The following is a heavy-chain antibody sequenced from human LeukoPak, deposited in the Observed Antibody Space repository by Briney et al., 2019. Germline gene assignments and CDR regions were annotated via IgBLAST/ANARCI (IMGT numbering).Heavy chain of an antibody. CDR2: INHSGST. CDR1: GGSFSGYY. Sequence: SETLSLTCAVYGGSFSGYYWSWIRQPPGKGLEWIGEINHSGSTYYNPSLKSRVTISVDTSKNQFSLKLSSVTAADTAVYYCARQLWNYYDSSGYAFPYYFDYWGQGTLVTVSS. J-gene: IGHJ4*02. D-gene: IGHD3-22*01. CDR3: ARQLWNYYDSSGYAFPYYFDY. V-gene: IGHV4-34*01.